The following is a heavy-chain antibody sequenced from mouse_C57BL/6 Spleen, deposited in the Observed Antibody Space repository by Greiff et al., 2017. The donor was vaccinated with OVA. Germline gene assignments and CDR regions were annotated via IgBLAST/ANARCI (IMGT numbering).Heavy chain of an antibody. CDR3: ARPYDYDWFAY. CDR1: GYTFTSYW. CDR2: IDPSDSET. Sequence: VQLQQPGAELVRPGSSVKLSCKASGYTFTSYWMHWVKQRPIQGLEWIGNIDPSDSETHYNQKFKDKATLTVDKSSSTAYMQLSSLTSEDSAVYDCARPYDYDWFAYWGQGTLVTVSA. V-gene: IGHV1-52*01. D-gene: IGHD2-4*01. J-gene: IGHJ3*01.